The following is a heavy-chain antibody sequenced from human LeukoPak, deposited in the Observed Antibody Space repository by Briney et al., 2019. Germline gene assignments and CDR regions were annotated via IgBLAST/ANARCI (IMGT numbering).Heavy chain of an antibody. V-gene: IGHV1-18*01. CDR2: ISAYNGNT. CDR3: ARDVPNSVGATDAFDI. J-gene: IGHJ3*02. CDR1: GYTFTSYG. D-gene: IGHD1-26*01. Sequence: ASVKVSCKASGYTFTSYGISWVRQAPGQGLEWMGWISAYNGNTNYAQKLQGRVTMTTDTSTSTAYMELRSLRSDDTAVYYCARDVPNSVGATDAFDIWGQGTMVTVSS.